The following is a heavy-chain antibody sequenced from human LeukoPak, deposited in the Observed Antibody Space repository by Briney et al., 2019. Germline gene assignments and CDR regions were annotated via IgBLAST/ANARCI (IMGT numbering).Heavy chain of an antibody. Sequence: GRSLRLSCAASGFTFDDYAMHWVRQAPGKGLEWVSGISWNSGSIGYADSVKGRFTISRDNAKNSLYLQMKSLRAEDTAVYYCARDSGSLGYWGQGTLVTVSS. V-gene: IGHV3-9*01. CDR1: GFTFDDYA. CDR3: ARDSGSLGY. J-gene: IGHJ4*02. CDR2: ISWNSGSI. D-gene: IGHD1-26*01.